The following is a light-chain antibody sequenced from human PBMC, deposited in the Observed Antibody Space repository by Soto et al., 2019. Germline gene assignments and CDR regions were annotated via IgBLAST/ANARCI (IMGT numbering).Light chain of an antibody. Sequence: PGEGATLSCRASQSITTHYLAWYQQKPGQTPRLLIYGVSRRATGIPDRFSGSGSGTDFTLTIRRLEPEDFAVYYCQHYGSSPRFGQGTKVDIK. V-gene: IGKV3-20*01. CDR2: GVS. CDR3: QHYGSSPR. CDR1: QSITTHY. J-gene: IGKJ1*01.